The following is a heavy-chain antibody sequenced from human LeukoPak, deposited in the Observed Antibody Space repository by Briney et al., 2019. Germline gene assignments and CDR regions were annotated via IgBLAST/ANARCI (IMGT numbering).Heavy chain of an antibody. V-gene: IGHV3-15*01. Sequence: GGSLRLSCAASGFTFNNAWMTWLRQAPGKGLEWVGRIKSRTDGGTTDYAAPSKGRFTISRDDSKGTLFLQMNSLKTEDTAVYYGTKEGARLDWGQGALVTVSS. CDR1: GFTFNNAW. J-gene: IGHJ4*02. D-gene: IGHD1-1*01. CDR2: IKSRTDGGTT. CDR3: TKEGARLD.